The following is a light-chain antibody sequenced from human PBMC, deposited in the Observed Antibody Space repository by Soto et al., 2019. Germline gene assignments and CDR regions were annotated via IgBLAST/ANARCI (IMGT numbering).Light chain of an antibody. J-gene: IGKJ1*01. V-gene: IGKV3-20*01. CDR2: GAS. Sequence: EIVLTQSPGTLSLSPGERATLSCRASQSVSSSYLAWYQQKPGQAPRLLIYGASSRATGIPDRFSGSGSGTDFTLTISRLEAEDVAVYYCQQYGRSPATFGQGTKVEIK. CDR1: QSVSSSY. CDR3: QQYGRSPAT.